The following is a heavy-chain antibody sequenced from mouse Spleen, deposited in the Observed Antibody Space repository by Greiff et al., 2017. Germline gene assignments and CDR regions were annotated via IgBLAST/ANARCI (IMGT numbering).Heavy chain of an antibody. CDR1: GYTFTSYW. CDR2: IDPSDSYT. V-gene: IGHV1-69*01. J-gene: IGHJ2*01. Sequence: VQLQQPGAELVMPGASVKLSCKASGYTFTSYWMHWVKQRPGQGLEWIGEIDPSDSYTNYNQKFKGKATLTVDKSSSTAYMQLSSLTSEDSAVYYCARGKLWDYWGQGTTLTVSS. D-gene: IGHD1-1*02. CDR3: ARGKLWDY.